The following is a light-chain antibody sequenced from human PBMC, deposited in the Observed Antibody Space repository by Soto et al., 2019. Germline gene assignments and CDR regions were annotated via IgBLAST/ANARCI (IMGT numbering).Light chain of an antibody. CDR3: QQYNNWPPTWT. CDR1: QSVSNN. V-gene: IGKV3-15*01. J-gene: IGKJ1*01. Sequence: EIVMTQSPATLSVSPGERATFSCRASQSVSNNLAWYQQKPGQTPRLLIYGASTRATGFPARFSGSGSGTEFTLTISSLQSEDFAVYYCQQYNNWPPTWTFGQGTKVDI. CDR2: GAS.